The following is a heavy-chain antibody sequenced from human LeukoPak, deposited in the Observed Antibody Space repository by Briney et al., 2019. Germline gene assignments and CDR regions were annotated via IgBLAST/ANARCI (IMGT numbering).Heavy chain of an antibody. J-gene: IGHJ4*02. Sequence: GGSLRLSCAASGFTFRSYGMHWVRQAPGKGLEWVAAISYDGTNKYYADSVKGRFTISRDNSKNTLDLQMNSLRAEDTAVYYRASDYGDYGGTYGFDYWGQGTLVTVSS. CDR3: ASDYGDYGGTYGFDY. V-gene: IGHV3-30*03. CDR1: GFTFRSYG. CDR2: ISYDGTNK. D-gene: IGHD4-17*01.